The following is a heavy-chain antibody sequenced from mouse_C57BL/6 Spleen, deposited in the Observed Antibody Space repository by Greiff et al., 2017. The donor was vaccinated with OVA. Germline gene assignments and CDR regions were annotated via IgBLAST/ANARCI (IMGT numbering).Heavy chain of an antibody. D-gene: IGHD3-2*02. CDR3: ALDSSGYYYAMDY. CDR2: ISYDGSN. CDR1: GYSITSGYY. Sequence: ESGPGLVKPSQSLSLTCSVTGYSITSGYYWNWIRHFPGNKLEWMGYISYDGSNNYNPSLKNRISITRDTSQNQFFLKLHSVTTEDTATYYCALDSSGYYYAMDYWGQGTSVTVSS. J-gene: IGHJ4*01. V-gene: IGHV3-6*01.